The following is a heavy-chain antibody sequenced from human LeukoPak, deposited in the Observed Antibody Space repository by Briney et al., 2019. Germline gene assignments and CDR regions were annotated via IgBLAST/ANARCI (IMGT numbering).Heavy chain of an antibody. D-gene: IGHD3/OR15-3a*01. J-gene: IGHJ4*02. V-gene: IGHV3-23*01. Sequence: GGALRLSCAASGFTFSSYAMGWVRQAPGKGLEWVSALSGSGGTTYYADSVKGRFTISRDNSKKTLYLQMNSLRAEDTAVYYCAKVATWTYFDSWGQGTLVTVSS. CDR1: GFTFSSYA. CDR3: AKVATWTYFDS. CDR2: LSGSGGTT.